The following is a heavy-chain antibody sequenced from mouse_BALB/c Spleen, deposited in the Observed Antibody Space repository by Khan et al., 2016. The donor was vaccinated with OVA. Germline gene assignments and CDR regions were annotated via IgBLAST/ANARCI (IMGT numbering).Heavy chain of an antibody. D-gene: IGHD2-4*01. J-gene: IGHJ4*01. Sequence: EVQLQESGAELVKPGASVKLSCTASGFNIKDTYMHWVKQRPEQGLEWIGRIDPANGYTKYDPQFQGKAAITADTSSNTAYLQLSSLTSDATAVYYCASGGLRGIYAMDYWGQGTSVTVSS. CDR3: ASGGLRGIYAMDY. CDR1: GFNIKDTY. CDR2: IDPANGYT. V-gene: IGHV14-3*02.